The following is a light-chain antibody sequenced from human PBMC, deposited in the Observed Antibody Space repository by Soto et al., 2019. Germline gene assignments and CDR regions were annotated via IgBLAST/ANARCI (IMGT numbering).Light chain of an antibody. Sequence: DIQMTQSPSSLSASVGDRVTITCRASQSISSYLNWYQQKPGKAPKLLIYAASSLQSGVPSRFSGSGSGTDFTLTISSLQPEDFAPYYCQQSYSTLWTFGQATKVEIK. J-gene: IGKJ1*01. CDR2: AAS. V-gene: IGKV1-39*01. CDR3: QQSYSTLWT. CDR1: QSISSY.